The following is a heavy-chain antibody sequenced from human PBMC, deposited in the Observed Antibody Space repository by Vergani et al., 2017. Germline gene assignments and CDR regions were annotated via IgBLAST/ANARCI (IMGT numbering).Heavy chain of an antibody. D-gene: IGHD1-26*01. CDR3: AREVTGSYGGGFDY. J-gene: IGHJ4*02. CDR1: GHTFTSYA. Sequence: QVQLVQSGAEVKKPGASVKVSCKASGHTFTSYAMHWVRQAPGQRPEWMGWINAGNGNTKYSQKFQGRVTITRDTSASTAYMELSSLRSEDTAVYYCAREVTGSYGGGFDYWGQGTLVTVSS. CDR2: INAGNGNT. V-gene: IGHV1-3*01.